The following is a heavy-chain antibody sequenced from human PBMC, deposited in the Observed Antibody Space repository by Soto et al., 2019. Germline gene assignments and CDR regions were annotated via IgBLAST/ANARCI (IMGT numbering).Heavy chain of an antibody. V-gene: IGHV1-18*01. CDR2: ISAHNGNT. J-gene: IGHJ4*02. Sequence: QVHLVQSGAEVKKPGASVKVSCQASGYAFTTYGITWVRQAPGQGLEWMGWISAHNGNTNYAQKLQGRVTVTRDTSTSTAYMELSILRSDDTAVYYCARGRYGDYWGQGALVTVSS. CDR1: GYAFTTYG. CDR3: ARGRYGDY. D-gene: IGHD1-1*01.